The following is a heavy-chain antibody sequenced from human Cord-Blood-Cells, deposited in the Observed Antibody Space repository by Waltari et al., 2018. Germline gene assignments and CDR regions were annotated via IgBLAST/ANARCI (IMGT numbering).Heavy chain of an antibody. CDR3: ARQDRGYSGSWATAGDN. D-gene: IGHD6-13*01. J-gene: IGHJ3*02. Sequence: QVQLQQWGAGLLKPSETLSLTCAVYGGSFSGYYWSWFRQPPGKGLEWIGEINHSGSANYNPSLKSRGTISVDTCKNKCSRKRSSVTAAETAVYYCARQDRGYSGSWATAGDNWGQGTIVTVSS. CDR2: INHSGSA. CDR1: GGSFSGYY. V-gene: IGHV4-34*01.